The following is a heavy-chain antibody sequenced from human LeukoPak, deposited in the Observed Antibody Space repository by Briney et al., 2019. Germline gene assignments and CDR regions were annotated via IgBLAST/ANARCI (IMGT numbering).Heavy chain of an antibody. V-gene: IGHV1-24*01. Sequence: ASVKVYCKVSGNSVTEVAIHWVRQTPGEGLEWMGGFHPKDADMIYAQKFRGRVTMSQDTSTDTAYMELSSLRSEDTAVYYCATLSYYYDSSGYLYYFDYWGQGTLVTVSS. CDR2: FHPKDADM. CDR3: ATLSYYYDSSGYLYYFDY. J-gene: IGHJ4*02. D-gene: IGHD3-22*01. CDR1: GNSVTEVA.